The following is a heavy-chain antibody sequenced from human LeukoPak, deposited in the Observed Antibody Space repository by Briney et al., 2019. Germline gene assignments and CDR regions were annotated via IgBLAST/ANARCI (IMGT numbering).Heavy chain of an antibody. Sequence: GASVTVSFKASGGTFSNYAISWVRQAPGQGREGMGGIIAIFGTANYAQKFQGRVTITADKSTSTAYMELSSLRSEDTAVYYCARVVSYYYYMDVWGKGTTVTVSS. CDR1: GGTFSNYA. CDR3: ARVVSYYYYMDV. CDR2: IIAIFGTA. V-gene: IGHV1-69*06. J-gene: IGHJ6*03.